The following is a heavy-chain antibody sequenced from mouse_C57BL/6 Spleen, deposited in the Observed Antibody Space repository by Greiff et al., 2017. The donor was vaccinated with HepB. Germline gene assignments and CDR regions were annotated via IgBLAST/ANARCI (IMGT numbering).Heavy chain of an antibody. J-gene: IGHJ2*01. CDR2: IYPGDGDT. CDR1: GYAFSSSW. Sequence: VQLQQSGPELVKPGASVKISCKASGYAFSSSWMNWVKQRPGKGLEWIGRIYPGDGDTNYNGKFKGKATLTVDKSSSTAYMELRSLKSEDSAVYYCARCPYYFDYGGQGTTRTVSS. CDR3: ARCPYYFDY. V-gene: IGHV1-82*01.